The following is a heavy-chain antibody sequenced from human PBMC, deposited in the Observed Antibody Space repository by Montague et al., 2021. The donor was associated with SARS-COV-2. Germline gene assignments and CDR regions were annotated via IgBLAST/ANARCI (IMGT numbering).Heavy chain of an antibody. CDR3: ARQAIRFTHWFDP. V-gene: IGHV4-34*01. CDR2: IDHSGNT. Sequence: SETLSLTCAVYGGSFSTYYWAWIRQSPGKGLEWIGNIDHSGNTNYNPSLKSRVSISVDTSKNQFSLKLSSVTAADTAVYYCARQAIRFTHWFDPWGQGTLVTVSS. J-gene: IGHJ5*02. D-gene: IGHD3-9*01. CDR1: GGSFSTYY.